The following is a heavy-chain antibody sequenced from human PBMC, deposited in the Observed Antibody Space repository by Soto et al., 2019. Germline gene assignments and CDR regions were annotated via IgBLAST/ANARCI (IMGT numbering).Heavy chain of an antibody. CDR3: ARDPLGYCISTSCLTNWFDP. D-gene: IGHD2-2*01. CDR2: IIPIFGTA. CDR1: GGTFSSYA. Sequence: QVQLVQSGAEVKKPGSSVKVSCKASGGTFSSYAISWVRQAPGQGLEWMGGIIPIFGTANYAQKFQGRVTITADESXXTXYXXLSSLRSEDTAVYYCARDPLGYCISTSCLTNWFDPWGQGTLVTVSS. V-gene: IGHV1-69*12. J-gene: IGHJ5*02.